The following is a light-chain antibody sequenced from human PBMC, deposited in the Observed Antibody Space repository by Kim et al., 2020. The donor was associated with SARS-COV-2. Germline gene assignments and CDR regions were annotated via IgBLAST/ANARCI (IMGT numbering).Light chain of an antibody. V-gene: IGKV3-11*01. CDR2: DAS. J-gene: IGKJ4*01. Sequence: VSPGERATLSCRASQSVSSYLAWYQQKPGQAPRLLIYDASNRATGIPARFSGSGSGTDFTLTISSLEPEDFAVYYCQQRYSWPLTFGGGTKVDIK. CDR1: QSVSSY. CDR3: QQRYSWPLT.